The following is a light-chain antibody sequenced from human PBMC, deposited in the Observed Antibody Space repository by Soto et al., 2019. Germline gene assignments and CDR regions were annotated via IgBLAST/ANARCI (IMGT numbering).Light chain of an antibody. Sequence: QSVLTQPASVSGSPGQSITISCTGTSSDVGAYDYVSWYQHHPGKAPKLLIYEVSNRPSGVSNRFSGSKSGNTASLTISGLQAEDEADYYCSSYTSSSLRVFGGGTKLTVL. V-gene: IGLV2-14*01. CDR3: SSYTSSSLRV. J-gene: IGLJ3*02. CDR1: SSDVGAYDY. CDR2: EVS.